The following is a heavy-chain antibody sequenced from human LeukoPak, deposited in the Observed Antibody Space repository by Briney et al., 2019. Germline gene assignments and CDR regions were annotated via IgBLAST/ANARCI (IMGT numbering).Heavy chain of an antibody. CDR1: GGSISSGGYY. CDR2: IYYSGST. CDR3: ARVRYFDWLLYPDAFDI. D-gene: IGHD3-9*01. V-gene: IGHV4-31*03. J-gene: IGHJ3*02. Sequence: KPSETLSLTCTVSGGSISSGGYYWSWIRQHPGKGLEWIGYIYYSGSTYHNPSLKSRVTITVDTSKNQFSLKLSSVTAADTAVYYCARVRYFDWLLYPDAFDIWGQGTMVTVSS.